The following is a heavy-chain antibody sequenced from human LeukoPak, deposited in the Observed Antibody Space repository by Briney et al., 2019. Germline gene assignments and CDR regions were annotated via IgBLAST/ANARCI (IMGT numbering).Heavy chain of an antibody. D-gene: IGHD5-12*01. CDR2: INPNSGGT. CDR3: ARDTGLQYSGYDHDY. Sequence: ASVKVSCKASGYTFTGYYMHWVRQAPGQGLEWMGRINPNSGGTNYAQKFQGRVTMTRDTSISTAYMELSRLRSDDTAVYYCARDTGLQYSGYDHDYWGQGTLVTVSS. J-gene: IGHJ4*02. V-gene: IGHV1-2*06. CDR1: GYTFTGYY.